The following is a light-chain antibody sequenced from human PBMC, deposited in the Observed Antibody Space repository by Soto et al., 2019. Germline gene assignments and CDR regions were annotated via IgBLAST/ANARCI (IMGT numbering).Light chain of an antibody. CDR3: QQYGSSPRT. V-gene: IGKV3-20*01. Sequence: ESVLTQSPGTLSLSPGERATLSCRASQSVRSSYLAWYQQKPGQAPRLLIYGASSRATGIPDRFSGSGSGTDFTLTISRLEPEDFAVCYCQQYGSSPRTFGLGAKVDIK. J-gene: IGKJ1*01. CDR1: QSVRSSY. CDR2: GAS.